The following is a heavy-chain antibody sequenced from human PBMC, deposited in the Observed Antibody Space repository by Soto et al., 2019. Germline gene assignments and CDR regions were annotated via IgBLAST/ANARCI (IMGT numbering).Heavy chain of an antibody. CDR3: PRLPRRGHAFDI. Sequence: ASVKVSCKASGYTFTSYAMHWVRQAPGQRLEWMGWINAGNGNTKYSQKFQGRVTITRDTSASTAYMELSSLRSEDTAVYYCPRLPRRGHAFDIRGQGTMVTVS. V-gene: IGHV1-3*01. CDR2: INAGNGNT. J-gene: IGHJ3*02. CDR1: GYTFTSYA.